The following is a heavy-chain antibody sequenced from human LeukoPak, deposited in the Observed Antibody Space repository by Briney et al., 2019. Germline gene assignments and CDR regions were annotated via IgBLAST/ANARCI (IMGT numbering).Heavy chain of an antibody. CDR1: GFTFSTYD. CDR2: IGTVGDT. J-gene: IGHJ4*02. CDR3: VRESNDFLTGYYDY. Sequence: PGGSLRLSCAASGFTFSTYDFHWVRQATGKGLEWVSAIGTVGDTHYPGSVKGRFTISRENAKNSVYLQMDSLRAGDTAVYYCVRESNDFLTGYYDYWGQGILVTVSS. V-gene: IGHV3-13*01. D-gene: IGHD3-9*01.